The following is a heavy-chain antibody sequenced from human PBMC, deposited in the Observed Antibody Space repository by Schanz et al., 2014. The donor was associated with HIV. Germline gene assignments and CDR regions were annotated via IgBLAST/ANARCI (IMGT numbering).Heavy chain of an antibody. V-gene: IGHV1-18*04. CDR2: ISAYNGNT. D-gene: IGHD1-26*01. CDR1: GGTFSSFA. J-gene: IGHJ6*02. Sequence: QVQLLQSGAEVKKPGSSVKVSCKASGGTFSSFAISWVRQAPGQGLEWMGWISAYNGNTNYAQKFQGRVTMTTDTSTSTAYMELRSLRSDDTAVYYCARGEVPSLGMDVWGQGTTVTVSS. CDR3: ARGEVPSLGMDV.